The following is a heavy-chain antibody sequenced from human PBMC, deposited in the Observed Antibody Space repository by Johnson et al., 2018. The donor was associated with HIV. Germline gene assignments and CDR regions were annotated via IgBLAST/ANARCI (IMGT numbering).Heavy chain of an antibody. V-gene: IGHV3-48*04. CDR2: ISSSGSTI. D-gene: IGHD4-17*01. CDR1: GFTFSSYA. J-gene: IGHJ3*02. Sequence: VQLVESGGGLVQPGGSLRLSCAASGFTFSSYAMSWVRQAPGKGLECISYISSSGSTIYYADSVKGRFTISRDNAKNSLYLQMNSLRAEDTALYYCARDSTPWGGDYVGYAFDMWGQGTMVTVSS. CDR3: ARDSTPWGGDYVGYAFDM.